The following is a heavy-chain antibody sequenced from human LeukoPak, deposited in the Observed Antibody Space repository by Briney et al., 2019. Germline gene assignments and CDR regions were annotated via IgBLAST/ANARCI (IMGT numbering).Heavy chain of an antibody. Sequence: GESLQISCTGSGYSFTNYWIGWVRQMPGKGLEWMGMIYAGDSATRYSSSFQGQVTISADKSISTAYLQWSSLKASATAMYYCARLASNLFDPWGQGTLVTVSS. J-gene: IGHJ5*02. CDR1: GYSFTNYW. V-gene: IGHV5-51*01. CDR3: ARLASNLFDP. D-gene: IGHD6-6*01. CDR2: IYAGDSAT.